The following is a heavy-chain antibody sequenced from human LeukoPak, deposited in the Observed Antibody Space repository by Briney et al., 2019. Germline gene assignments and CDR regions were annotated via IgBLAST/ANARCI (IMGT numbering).Heavy chain of an antibody. Sequence: SVTVSFKASGGTFSIYAISWVRQAPGQGLEWMGGIIPIFGTANYAQKFQGRVTITADESTSTAYMELSSLRSEDTAVYYCARGYYDSSFGYWGQGTLVTVSS. J-gene: IGHJ4*02. CDR2: IIPIFGTA. CDR1: GGTFSIYA. V-gene: IGHV1-69*13. CDR3: ARGYYDSSFGY. D-gene: IGHD3-22*01.